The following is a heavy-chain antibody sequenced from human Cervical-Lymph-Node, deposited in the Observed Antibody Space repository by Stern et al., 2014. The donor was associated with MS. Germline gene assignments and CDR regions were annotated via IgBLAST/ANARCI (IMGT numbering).Heavy chain of an antibody. Sequence: EVHLVESGGGLVQPGGSLRLSCAASGFTFSSDAMSWVRQAPGKGLEWVSVITGSGGSTYYADSVQGRFTISRDNSKDTLYLQMKSLRAEDTAVYYCARSISWTFDYWGQGALVTVSS. CDR2: ITGSGGST. D-gene: IGHD3/OR15-3a*01. CDR3: ARSISWTFDY. V-gene: IGHV3-23*04. CDR1: GFTFSSDA. J-gene: IGHJ4*02.